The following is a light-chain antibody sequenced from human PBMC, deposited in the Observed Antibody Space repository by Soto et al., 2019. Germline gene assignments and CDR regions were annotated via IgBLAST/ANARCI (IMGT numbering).Light chain of an antibody. Sequence: EIVLTQSPGTLSLSPGERATLSCRASQSVGSSYLAWYQQKPGQAPRLLIYDVSSRATGIPDRFSGSGSGTDFTLTISNLQADDFATYYCQQYSSYSTFGQGTRLDIK. J-gene: IGKJ2*01. V-gene: IGKV3-20*01. CDR3: QQYSSYST. CDR2: DVS. CDR1: QSVGSSY.